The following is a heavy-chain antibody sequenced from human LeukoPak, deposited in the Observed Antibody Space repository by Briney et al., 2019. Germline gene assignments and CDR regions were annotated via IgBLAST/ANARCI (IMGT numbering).Heavy chain of an antibody. Sequence: PSETLSLTCAVYGGSFSGYYWSWIRQPPGKGLEWIGEINHSGSTNYNPSLKSRVTISVDTSKNQFSLKLSSVTAADTAVYYCARGATMVRGVIMVRYYFDYWGQGTLVTVSS. V-gene: IGHV4-34*01. J-gene: IGHJ4*02. CDR1: GGSFSGYY. D-gene: IGHD3-10*01. CDR3: ARGATMVRGVIMVRYYFDY. CDR2: INHSGST.